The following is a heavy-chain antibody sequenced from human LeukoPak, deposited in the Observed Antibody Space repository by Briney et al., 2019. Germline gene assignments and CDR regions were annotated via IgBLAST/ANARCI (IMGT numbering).Heavy chain of an antibody. V-gene: IGHV4-39*07. CDR2: IYYSGST. J-gene: IGHJ4*02. D-gene: IGHD2-15*01. Sequence: SETLSLTCTVSGGSISSSSYYWGWIRQPPGKGLEWIGSIYYSGSTYYNPSLKSRVTISVDTSKNQFSLKLSSVTAADTAVYYCARVVSSGGTWDFWGQGTLVTVSS. CDR3: ARVVSSGGTWDF. CDR1: GGSISSSSYY.